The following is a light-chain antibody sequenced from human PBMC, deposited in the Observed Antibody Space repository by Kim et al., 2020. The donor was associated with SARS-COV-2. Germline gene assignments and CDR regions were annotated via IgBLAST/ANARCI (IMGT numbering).Light chain of an antibody. CDR3: QQCSTYSYS. J-gene: IGKJ2*03. CDR1: QSVDRW. CDR2: DAT. V-gene: IGKV1-5*01. Sequence: SSSIGDKVSITCQASQSVDRWLALYQQRPGKAPKLLIYDATDLKSGVPSRFSGRESGTEFTLTITSLQPDDFGTYYCQQCSTYSYSLGQGTKLEI.